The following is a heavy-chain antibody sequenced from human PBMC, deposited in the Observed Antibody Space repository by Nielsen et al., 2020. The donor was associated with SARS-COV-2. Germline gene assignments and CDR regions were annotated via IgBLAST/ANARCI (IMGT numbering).Heavy chain of an antibody. D-gene: IGHD2-2*01. CDR3: AKGAEYCSSTSCWAPDY. CDR2: ISPSGGSK. CDR1: AFTFSSYA. J-gene: IGHJ4*02. Sequence: GESLKISCAASAFTFSSYAMNWVRQAPGKGLEWVSSISPSGGSKYYADSVKGRFNISRDNSKNTFYLQMNSLRDEDTAVYYCAKGAEYCSSTSCWAPDYWGQGTLVTVSS. V-gene: IGHV3-23*01.